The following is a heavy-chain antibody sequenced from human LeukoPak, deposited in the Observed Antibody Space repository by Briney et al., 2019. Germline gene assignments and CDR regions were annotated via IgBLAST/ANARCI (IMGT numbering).Heavy chain of an antibody. J-gene: IGHJ5*02. Sequence: SGPTLVNPTQTLTLTCTFSGFSLTSNGVGVGWVRQPPGKAPEWLELIYWDDDKRYSPALKSRLTITKDTSKNKVVLAMTNMDPVDTATYYCVHRGSNYYDAGSGHNWFDPWGLGTLVTVSS. CDR3: VHRGSNYYDAGSGHNWFDP. CDR2: IYWDDDK. CDR1: GFSLTSNGVG. V-gene: IGHV2-5*02. D-gene: IGHD3-10*01.